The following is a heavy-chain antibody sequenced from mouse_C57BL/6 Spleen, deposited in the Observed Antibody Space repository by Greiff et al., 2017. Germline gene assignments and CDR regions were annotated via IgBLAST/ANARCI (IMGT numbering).Heavy chain of an antibody. J-gene: IGHJ4*01. CDR2: ISPGDGDT. CDR3: ARGGGYYAMDY. V-gene: IGHV1-82*01. Sequence: VQLQQSGPELVKPGASVKISCKASGYAFSSSWMNWVKQRPGKGLEWIGRISPGDGDTNYNGKFKGKATLTADKSSSTAYMQLSSLTSEDSAVYFCARGGGYYAMDYWGQGTSVTVSS. CDR1: GYAFSSSW.